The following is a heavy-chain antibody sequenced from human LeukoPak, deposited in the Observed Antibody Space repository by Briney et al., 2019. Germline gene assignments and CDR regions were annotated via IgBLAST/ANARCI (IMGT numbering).Heavy chain of an antibody. CDR2: ISSSTTNM. Sequence: GGSLRLSCAASGFTFSTYSMNWVRQAPGKGLEWVSYISSSTTNMYYADSVKGRFTISRDNAKNSPYLQMNSLRAEDTAVYYCAREYSSSSGRSFDYWGQGTLVTVSS. J-gene: IGHJ4*02. CDR1: GFTFSTYS. D-gene: IGHD6-6*01. CDR3: AREYSSSSGRSFDY. V-gene: IGHV3-48*01.